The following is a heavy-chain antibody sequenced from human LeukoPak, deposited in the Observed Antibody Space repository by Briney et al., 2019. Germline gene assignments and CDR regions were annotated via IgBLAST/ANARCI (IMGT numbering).Heavy chain of an antibody. CDR1: GGSFSGYY. CDR2: INHSGST. CDR3: ARGEPWIQLWLRGARHAFDI. Sequence: NPSETLSLTCAVYGGSFSGYYWSWIRQPPGKGLEWIGEINHSGSTNYNPSLKSRVTISVDTSKNQFSLKLSSVTAADTAVYYCARGEPWIQLWLRGARHAFDIWGQGTMVTVSS. J-gene: IGHJ3*02. D-gene: IGHD5-18*01. V-gene: IGHV4-34*01.